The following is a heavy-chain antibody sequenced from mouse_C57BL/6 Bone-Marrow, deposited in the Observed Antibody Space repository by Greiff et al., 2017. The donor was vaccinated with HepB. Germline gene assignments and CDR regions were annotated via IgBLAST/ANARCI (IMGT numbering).Heavy chain of an antibody. CDR1: GFNIKDDY. Sequence: EVQLQQSGAELVRPGASVKLSCTASGFNIKDDYMHWVKQRPEQGLEWIGWIDPENGDTEYASKFQGKATITADTSSNTAYLQLSSLTSEDTAVYYCTPIYYYGSSPLYAMDYWGQGTSVTVSS. J-gene: IGHJ4*01. V-gene: IGHV14-4*01. CDR3: TPIYYYGSSPLYAMDY. CDR2: IDPENGDT. D-gene: IGHD1-1*01.